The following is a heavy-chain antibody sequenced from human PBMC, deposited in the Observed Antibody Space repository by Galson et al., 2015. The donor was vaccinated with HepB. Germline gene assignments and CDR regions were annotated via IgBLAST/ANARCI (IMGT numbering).Heavy chain of an antibody. D-gene: IGHD4-11*01. V-gene: IGHV2-5*02. Sequence: PALVKPTQTLTLTCTFSGFSLRTSGVGVGWIRQPPGKALEWLALIYWDDDKRYSPSLKSRLTITKDTSKNQVVLTMTNVDPVDTATYYCAHSMDYNDYITRGFDPWGQGTLVTVSS. J-gene: IGHJ5*02. CDR2: IYWDDDK. CDR3: AHSMDYNDYITRGFDP. CDR1: GFSLRTSGVG.